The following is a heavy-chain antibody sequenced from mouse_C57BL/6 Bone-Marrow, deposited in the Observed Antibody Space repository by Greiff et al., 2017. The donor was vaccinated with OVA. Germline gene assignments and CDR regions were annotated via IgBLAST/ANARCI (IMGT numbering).Heavy chain of an antibody. CDR1: GFTFTDYY. Sequence: EVKLVESGGGLVQPGGSLSLSCAASGFTFTDYYMSWVRQPPGKALEWLGFIRNKANGYTTEYSASVKGRFTISRDNSQSILYLQMNALRAEDSATYYCARYRVLHWYFDVWGTGTTVTVSS. CDR3: ARYRVLHWYFDV. J-gene: IGHJ1*03. CDR2: IRNKANGYTT. V-gene: IGHV7-3*01. D-gene: IGHD1-1*01.